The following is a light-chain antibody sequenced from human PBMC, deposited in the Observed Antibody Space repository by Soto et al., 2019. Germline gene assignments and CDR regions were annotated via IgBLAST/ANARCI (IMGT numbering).Light chain of an antibody. CDR3: QQLNSYHRIT. J-gene: IGKJ5*01. CDR1: QGISSY. CDR2: AAS. Sequence: IQLTQSPYSLSASVGDRVTITCRASQGISSYLAWYQQKPGKATNLMIYAASTLQSGVPSRFSGSGSGTDFTLTISSLQPEDFANYYCQQLNSYHRITFGQGTRLEIK. V-gene: IGKV1-9*01.